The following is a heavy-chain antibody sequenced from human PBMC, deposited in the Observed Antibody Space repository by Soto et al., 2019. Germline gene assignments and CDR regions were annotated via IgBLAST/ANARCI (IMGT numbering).Heavy chain of an antibody. J-gene: IGHJ4*02. CDR2: SNQSGGNEGGDT. D-gene: IGHD2-15*01. V-gene: IGHV4-34*01. CDR1: GASFSGYY. Sequence: ESLSPSCAVYGASFSGYYWTWIRQPPGKGLEWMGRSNQSGGNEGGDTNYNPSHKGRDIISVDTSKNQFSLKINYVTDADTAVYYCARGKASCTSGSCYEWFDYWGQGTLVTVYS. CDR3: ARGKASCTSGSCYEWFDY.